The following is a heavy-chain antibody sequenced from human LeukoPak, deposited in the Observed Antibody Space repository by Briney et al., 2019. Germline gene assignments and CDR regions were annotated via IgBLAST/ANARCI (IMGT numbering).Heavy chain of an antibody. Sequence: GASVKVSCKASGYTFSIYARHWVRHATGQTLEWMGWINAGNVNTESSQKFQGRVTITRDPSASTSYRELSSLRSEDTAVYYCTRGHNSTLLDWRQGSLATVPS. CDR1: GYTFSIYA. D-gene: IGHD1-20*01. J-gene: IGHJ4*02. V-gene: IGHV1-3*01. CDR2: INAGNVNT. CDR3: TRGHNSTLLD.